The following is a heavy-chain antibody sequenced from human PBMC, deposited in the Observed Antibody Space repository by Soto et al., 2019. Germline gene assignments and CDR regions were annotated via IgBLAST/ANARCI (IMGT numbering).Heavy chain of an antibody. Sequence: EVQLVESGGGLVQPGGSLRLSCAASGFTFSSYSMNWVRQAPGKGLEWVSYISSSSRTIYYADSVKGRFTISRDNAKNSLYLQMNSLRDEDTAVYYCARDYVGMSGVYFDYWGQGTLVTVSS. D-gene: IGHD2-8*01. CDR2: ISSSSRTI. V-gene: IGHV3-48*02. CDR1: GFTFSSYS. CDR3: ARDYVGMSGVYFDY. J-gene: IGHJ4*02.